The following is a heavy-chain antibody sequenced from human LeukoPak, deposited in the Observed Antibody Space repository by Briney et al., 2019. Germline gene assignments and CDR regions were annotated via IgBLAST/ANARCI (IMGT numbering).Heavy chain of an antibody. V-gene: IGHV3-30*02. J-gene: IGHJ4*02. CDR3: AKDLGVPADFNWGFDY. CDR2: IWYGGSNK. D-gene: IGHD2-2*01. CDR1: GFTFSSYG. Sequence: PGGSLRLSCAASGFTFSSYGMHWVRQAPGKGLEWVAVIWYGGSNKYYADSVKGRFTISRDNSKNTLYLQMNSLRAEDTAVYYCAKDLGVPADFNWGFDYWGQGTLVTVSS.